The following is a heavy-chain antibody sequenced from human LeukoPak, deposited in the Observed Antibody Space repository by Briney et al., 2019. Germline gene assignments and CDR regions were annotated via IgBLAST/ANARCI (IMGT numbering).Heavy chain of an antibody. CDR1: GFTFSSYG. J-gene: IGHJ4*02. D-gene: IGHD5-18*01. Sequence: PGGSLRLSCAASGFTFSSYGMHWVRQAPGKGLEWVAVISYDGSNKYYADSVKGRFTISRDNSKNTLYLQMNSLRAEDTAVYYCAKRGGFGYSYGYGFDYWGQGTLVTVSS. CDR3: AKRGGFGYSYGYGFDY. V-gene: IGHV3-30*18. CDR2: ISYDGSNK.